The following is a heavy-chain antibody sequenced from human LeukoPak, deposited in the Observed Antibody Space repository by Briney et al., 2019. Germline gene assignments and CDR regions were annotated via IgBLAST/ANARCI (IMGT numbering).Heavy chain of an antibody. D-gene: IGHD1-1*01. CDR3: ARGYSPSIRTTGNDY. CDR1: GYAFTNYY. CDR2: IDPSSGDT. J-gene: IGHJ4*02. V-gene: IGHV1-46*01. Sequence: GASVKVSCKASGYAFTNYYMSWVRQAPGQGPEWMGAIDPSSGDTQFAPKFEGRVTVTADTSTSTAYMELHSLRSEGTAVYYCARGYSPSIRTTGNDYWGQGTLVTVSS.